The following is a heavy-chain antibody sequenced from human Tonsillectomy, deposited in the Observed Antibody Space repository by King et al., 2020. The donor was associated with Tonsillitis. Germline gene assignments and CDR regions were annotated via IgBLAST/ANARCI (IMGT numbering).Heavy chain of an antibody. Sequence: QLVQSGAEVKKPGASVKVSCTPSGYPFSVYYVHWVRQAPGQGLEWMGCINPKSGDTIYDQKFQARGNMTRDTTISTAYKELSRLRSDDTAVYYGASALYLLLPPGMDVWGKGTTVTVSS. CDR1: GYPFSVYY. V-gene: IGHV1-2*02. CDR3: ASALYLLLPPGMDV. J-gene: IGHJ6*04. D-gene: IGHD2-2*01. CDR2: INPKSGDT.